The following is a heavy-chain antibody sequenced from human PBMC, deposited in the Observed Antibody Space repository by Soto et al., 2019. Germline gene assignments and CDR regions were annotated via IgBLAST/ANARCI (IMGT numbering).Heavy chain of an antibody. Sequence: QVELVKSGAEVKNPGSSLKVSCKASGGTFSSYAISWVRQAPGQGLEWLGGIIPIFGKTNYEQNFQGRVTITADESTSTAYMELSSLRSEDTALYYCATDGRKGIVVVTGHDAFDVWGQGTMVTVSS. V-gene: IGHV1-69*01. CDR2: IIPIFGKT. J-gene: IGHJ3*01. D-gene: IGHD2-21*02. CDR1: GGTFSSYA. CDR3: ATDGRKGIVVVTGHDAFDV.